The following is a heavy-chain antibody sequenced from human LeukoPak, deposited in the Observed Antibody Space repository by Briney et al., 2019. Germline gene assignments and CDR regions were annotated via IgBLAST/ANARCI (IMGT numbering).Heavy chain of an antibody. D-gene: IGHD3-16*01. Sequence: QPGGSLRLSCTASGLSISGYWMHWVRQAPGKGLVWLSRINSDGSGTDYADSVKGRFTVSGDNGKNTVYLRMSSLRAEDTAVYYCARDPYILDAAWGQGTLITVSS. CDR3: ARDPYILDAA. V-gene: IGHV3-74*01. CDR2: INSDGSGT. J-gene: IGHJ5*02. CDR1: GLSISGYW.